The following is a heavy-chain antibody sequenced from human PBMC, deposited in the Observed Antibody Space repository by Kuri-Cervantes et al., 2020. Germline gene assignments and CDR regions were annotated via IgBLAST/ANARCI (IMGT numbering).Heavy chain of an antibody. D-gene: IGHD3-22*01. CDR1: GVTVSSNY. CDR2: ISYDGSNK. V-gene: IGHV3-30*18. J-gene: IGHJ4*02. CDR3: AQDRHDTSGYYYIF. Sequence: GGSLRLSCAASGVTVSSNYMSWVRQAPGKGLEWVAVISYDGSNKYYADSVKGRFTISRDNSENTLFLQMNIMTDDDTALYYCAQDRHDTSGYYYIFRGQGTLVTVSS.